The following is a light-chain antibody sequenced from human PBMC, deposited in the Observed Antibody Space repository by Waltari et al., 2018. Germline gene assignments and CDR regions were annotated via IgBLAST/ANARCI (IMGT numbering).Light chain of an antibody. CDR3: AAWDDGLSGRSWV. J-gene: IGLJ3*02. Sequence: QSVLTQPPSASGTPGQRVTISCSGSSSNLGSHTVKWYQQLPGTAPKLLIYSNYQRPSGVPDRFSGSRSGTSASLAISGLQSEDEADYYCAAWDDGLSGRSWVFGGGTKLTVL. CDR1: SSNLGSHT. V-gene: IGLV1-44*01. CDR2: SNY.